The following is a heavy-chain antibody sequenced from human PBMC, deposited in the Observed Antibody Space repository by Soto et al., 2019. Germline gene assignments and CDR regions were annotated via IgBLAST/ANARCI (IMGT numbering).Heavy chain of an antibody. J-gene: IGHJ3*02. Sequence: GGSLRLSCAASGFTFSSYSMNWVRQAPGKGLEWVSSISSSSSYIYYADSVKGRFTISRDDAKSSLYLQMNSLRAEDTAVYYCARGVAYGARYDAFDIWGLGTMVTVSS. D-gene: IGHD4-17*01. V-gene: IGHV3-21*01. CDR2: ISSSSSYI. CDR1: GFTFSSYS. CDR3: ARGVAYGARYDAFDI.